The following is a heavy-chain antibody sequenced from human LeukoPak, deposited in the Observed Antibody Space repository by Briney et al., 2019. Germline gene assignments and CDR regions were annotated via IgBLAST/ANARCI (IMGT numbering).Heavy chain of an antibody. V-gene: IGHV3-48*03. CDR2: ISSSGSTI. Sequence: GGSLRLSCIASGFTFSTYPMHWVRQAPGKGLEWVSYISSSGSTIYYADSVKGRFTISRDNAKNSLYLQMNSLRAEDTAVYYCAELGITMIGGVWGKGTTVTISS. CDR1: GFTFSTYP. D-gene: IGHD3-10*02. CDR3: AELGITMIGGV. J-gene: IGHJ6*04.